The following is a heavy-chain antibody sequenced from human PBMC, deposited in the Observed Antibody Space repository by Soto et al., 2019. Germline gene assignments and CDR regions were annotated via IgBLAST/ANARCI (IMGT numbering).Heavy chain of an antibody. CDR1: GGSISSGDYY. V-gene: IGHV4-30-4*01. D-gene: IGHD3-22*01. CDR2: IYYSGST. CDR3: ARYHYDSSGYYYGNFDY. J-gene: IGHJ4*02. Sequence: QVQLQESGPGLVKPSQTLSLTCTVSGGSISSGDYYWSWIRQPPGKGLEWIGYIYYSGSTYYNPSLKSRVTISVDTSKNQFSLKLSSVTAADTAVYYCARYHYDSSGYYYGNFDYWGQGTLVTVSS.